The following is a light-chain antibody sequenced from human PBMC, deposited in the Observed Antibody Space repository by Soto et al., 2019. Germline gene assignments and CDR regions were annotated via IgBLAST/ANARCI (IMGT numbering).Light chain of an antibody. J-gene: IGLJ1*01. CDR3: SSYTSSNTYV. Sequence: QSVLAQPASVSGSPGQSITISCTGTTSDVGAYNYVSWYQQHPGKAPKVMIYDVSNRPSGVSNRFSASKSGNTASLSISGLQAEDEADYYCSSYTSSNTYVFGTGTEVTVL. CDR1: TSDVGAYNY. V-gene: IGLV2-14*01. CDR2: DVS.